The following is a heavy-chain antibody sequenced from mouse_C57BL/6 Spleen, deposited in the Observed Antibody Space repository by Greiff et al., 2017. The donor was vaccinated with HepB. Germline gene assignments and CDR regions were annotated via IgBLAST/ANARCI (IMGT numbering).Heavy chain of an antibody. V-gene: IGHV1-55*01. CDR3: ARGGQLRPFAY. Sequence: QVHVKQSGAELVKPGASVKMSCKASGYTFTSYWITWVKQRPGQGLEWIGDIYPGSGSTNYNEKFKSKATLTVDTSSSTAYMQLSSLTSEDSAVYYCARGGQLRPFAYWGQGTLVTVSA. CDR2: IYPGSGST. CDR1: GYTFTSYW. J-gene: IGHJ3*01. D-gene: IGHD3-2*02.